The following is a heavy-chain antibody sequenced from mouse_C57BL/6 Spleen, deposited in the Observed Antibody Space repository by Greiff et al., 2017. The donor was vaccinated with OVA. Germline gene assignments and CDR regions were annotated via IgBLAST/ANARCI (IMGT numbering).Heavy chain of an antibody. V-gene: IGHV2-5*01. Sequence: VQLQQSGPGLVQPSQCLSITCTVSGFSLTSYGVHWVRQSPGKGLEWLGVIWRGGSTAYNAAVMSRLSITKDNSKSQVFFQMNSLQADDTAIYYCAKGGINYAMDYGGQGTSVTVSS. D-gene: IGHD1-1*01. J-gene: IGHJ4*01. CDR3: AKGGINYAMDY. CDR1: GFSLTSYG. CDR2: IWRGGST.